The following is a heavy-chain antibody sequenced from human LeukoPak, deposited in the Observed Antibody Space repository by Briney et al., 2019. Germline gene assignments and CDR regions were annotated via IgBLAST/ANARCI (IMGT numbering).Heavy chain of an antibody. D-gene: IGHD3-10*01. CDR1: GFTVSSNY. Sequence: GGSLRLSCAASGFTVSSNYMSWVRQAPGKGLEWVSVIYSGGSTYYADSVKGRFTISRDNSKNTLYLQMNSLRAEDTAVYYCARLPWFGESADYWGQGTLVTVSS. CDR3: ARLPWFGESADY. V-gene: IGHV3-66*01. CDR2: IYSGGST. J-gene: IGHJ4*02.